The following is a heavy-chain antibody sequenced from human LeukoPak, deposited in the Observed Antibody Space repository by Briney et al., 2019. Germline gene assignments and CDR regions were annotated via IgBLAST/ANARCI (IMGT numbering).Heavy chain of an antibody. CDR2: IYYSGST. V-gene: IGHV4-39*07. CDR3: ARSYYLLIFQFDS. D-gene: IGHD2/OR15-2a*01. J-gene: IGHJ4*02. CDR1: GGSISSSTDY. Sequence: SETLSLTCTVSGGSISSSTDYWGWIRQPPGKGPEWIGSIYYSGSTYYNPSLTSRVTISGDTSKNQFSLKLSSVTAADTAVYYCARSYYLLIFQFDSWGQGALVTVSS.